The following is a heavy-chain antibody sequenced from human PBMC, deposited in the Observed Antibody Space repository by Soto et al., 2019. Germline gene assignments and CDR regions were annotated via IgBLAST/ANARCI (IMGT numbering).Heavy chain of an antibody. D-gene: IGHD3-3*01. Sequence: ASVKVSCKASGYTFTSYDINWVRQATGQGLEWMGWMNPNSGNTGYAQKFQGRVTMTRNTSISTAYMELSSLRSEDTAVYYCARGRGSYDFWSGSYEGCYGMDVWGRGNTVTVSS. J-gene: IGHJ6*02. CDR3: ARGRGSYDFWSGSYEGCYGMDV. CDR1: GYTFTSYD. CDR2: MNPNSGNT. V-gene: IGHV1-8*01.